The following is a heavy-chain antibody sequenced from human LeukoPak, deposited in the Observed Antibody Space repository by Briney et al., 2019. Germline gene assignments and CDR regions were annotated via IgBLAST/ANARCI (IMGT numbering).Heavy chain of an antibody. V-gene: IGHV3-30*02. J-gene: IGHJ4*02. CDR3: VKDPIAAVGTRGFDY. D-gene: IGHD6-13*01. CDR1: GGTFSNYC. Sequence: WGSLRLSCAASGGTFSNYCIHWVRQAPGKGLEWVAFILSDATKSYYVDSVRGRSTLSRDNSKNTVYLQMNSLRVEDTAVYHCVKDPIAAVGTRGFDYWGQGTLVAVSS. CDR2: ILSDATKS.